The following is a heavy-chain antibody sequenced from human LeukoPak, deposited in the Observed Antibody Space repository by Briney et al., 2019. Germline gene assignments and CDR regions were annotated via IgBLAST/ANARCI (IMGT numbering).Heavy chain of an antibody. CDR2: FDPEDGET. CDR3: ETALFSGGCPFAP. Sequence: ASVKVSCKVSGYTLTELSMHWVRQAPGKGLEWMGGFDPEDGETIYAQKFQGRVTMTEDTSTDTAYMELSSLRSEDTAVYYCETALFSGGCPFAPGGQEPRVPVP. D-gene: IGHD6-19*01. CDR1: GYTLTELS. V-gene: IGHV1-24*01. J-gene: IGHJ5*02.